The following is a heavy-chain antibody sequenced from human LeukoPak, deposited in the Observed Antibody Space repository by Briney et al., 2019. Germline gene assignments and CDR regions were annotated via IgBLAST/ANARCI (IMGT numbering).Heavy chain of an antibody. CDR2: ISGSGGST. J-gene: IGHJ4*02. CDR3: AKDQAPTEQDSSGWSN. CDR1: RFSLSSYA. V-gene: IGHV3-23*01. Sequence: GGSLRLPCADSRFSLSSYAMRGFGQAPPKGRAGVSTISGSGGSTDYADSVKCRFTISRKNSKNTLYLQMNRLRAEATAVYYCAKDQAPTEQDSSGWSNWGQGTLVTASS. D-gene: IGHD6-19*01.